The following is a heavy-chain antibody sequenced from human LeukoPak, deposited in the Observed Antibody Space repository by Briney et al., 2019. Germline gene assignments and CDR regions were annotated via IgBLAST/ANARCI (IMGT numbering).Heavy chain of an antibody. V-gene: IGHV3-7*01. D-gene: IGHD5-18*01. CDR3: ARRRMDTAMAYFDY. Sequence: GGSLRLSCAASGFTFSSYWMSWVRQAPGKGLEWVANIKQDGSEKYYVDSVKGRFTISRDNAKNSLYLQMNSLRAEDTAVYYCARRRMDTAMAYFDYWGQGTLVTVSS. J-gene: IGHJ4*02. CDR2: IKQDGSEK. CDR1: GFTFSSYW.